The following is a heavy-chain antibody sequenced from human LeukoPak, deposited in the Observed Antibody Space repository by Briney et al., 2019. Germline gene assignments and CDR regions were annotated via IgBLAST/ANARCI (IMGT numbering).Heavy chain of an antibody. Sequence: ASVKVSCKASGGTFSSYAISWVRQAPGQGLEWMGGIIPIFGTANYAQKFQGRVTITADKSTSTAYMELSSLRSEDTAVYYCAREYSSSWYPGRFDPWGQGTLVTVSS. CDR1: GGTFSSYA. CDR2: IIPIFGTA. D-gene: IGHD6-13*01. V-gene: IGHV1-69*06. CDR3: AREYSSSWYPGRFDP. J-gene: IGHJ5*02.